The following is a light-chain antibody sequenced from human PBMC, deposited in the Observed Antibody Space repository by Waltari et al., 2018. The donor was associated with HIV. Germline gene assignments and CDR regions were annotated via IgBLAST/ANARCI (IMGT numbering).Light chain of an antibody. J-gene: IGKJ1*01. CDR3: QQYQSSSRT. CDR2: KAS. V-gene: IGKV1-5*03. Sequence: DIQMPQSPSTLCASVGDRVTITCRASQSISSWLAWYQQKPGKAPKLLIYKASSLESGVPSRFSGSGSGTEFTLTISSLQPDDFATYYCQQYQSSSRTFGQGTKVEIK. CDR1: QSISSW.